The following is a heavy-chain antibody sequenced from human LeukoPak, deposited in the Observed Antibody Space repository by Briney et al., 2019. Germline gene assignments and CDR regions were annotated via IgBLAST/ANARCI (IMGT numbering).Heavy chain of an antibody. CDR2: ISGSGGST. Sequence: GGSLRLSCAASGFTFSSYAMSWVRQAPGKGLEWVSAISGSGGSTYYADSVKGRFTISSDNSKNTLYLQMNSLRAEDTAVYYCAKAIRRITMVRGAGGMDVWGQGTTVTVSS. J-gene: IGHJ6*02. CDR3: AKAIRRITMVRGAGGMDV. CDR1: GFTFSSYA. D-gene: IGHD3-10*01. V-gene: IGHV3-23*01.